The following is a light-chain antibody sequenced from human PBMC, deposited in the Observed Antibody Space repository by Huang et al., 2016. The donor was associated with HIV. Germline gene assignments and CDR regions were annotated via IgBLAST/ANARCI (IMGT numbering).Light chain of an antibody. CDR3: QQYGTSPPYT. V-gene: IGKV3-20*01. J-gene: IGKJ2*01. Sequence: EIVLTQSPGTLSLSPGDRATLSCRATQRVSTNYLAWYQQKPGQAPRLLIFGTSNRATAIPDRFSGSWSGTDFTLTISRLEPEDFAVYYCQQYGTSPPYTFGQGTKLEIK. CDR1: QRVSTNY. CDR2: GTS.